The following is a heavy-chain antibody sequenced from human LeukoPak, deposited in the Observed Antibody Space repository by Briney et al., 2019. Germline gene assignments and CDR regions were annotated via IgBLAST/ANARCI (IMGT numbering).Heavy chain of an antibody. CDR2: ISSSGSNI. J-gene: IGHJ5*02. CDR1: GFTFSSYS. Sequence: PGGSLRLSCAASGFTFSSYSINWVRQAPGKGLEWVSYISSSGSNIYYADSVKGRFTISRDSAKNSLFLQMSSLRVEDTAVYYCARASRSGYAFDPWGQGTLVTVSS. D-gene: IGHD3-3*01. CDR3: ARASRSGYAFDP. V-gene: IGHV3-48*04.